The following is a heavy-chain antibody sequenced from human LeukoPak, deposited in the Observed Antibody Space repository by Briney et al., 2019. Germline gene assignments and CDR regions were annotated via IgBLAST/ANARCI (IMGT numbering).Heavy chain of an antibody. Sequence: SETLSLSCTVSGASTSHFYWNWIRQPPGKGLEWIGYMHNSGSSKHSPSLKSRVTISIDTSKNQFSLQLTSVTAADTAIYYCARSAEWLRNAFDIWAQGTMVSVSS. J-gene: IGHJ3*02. V-gene: IGHV4-59*01. CDR2: MHNSGSS. D-gene: IGHD5-12*01. CDR1: GASTSHFY. CDR3: ARSAEWLRNAFDI.